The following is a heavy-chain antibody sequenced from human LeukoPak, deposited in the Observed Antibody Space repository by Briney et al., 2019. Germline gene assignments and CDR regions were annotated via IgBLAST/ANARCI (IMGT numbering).Heavy chain of an antibody. CDR3: ARDLRFGTPPAFDY. D-gene: IGHD3-10*01. Sequence: PGGSLRLSCAASGFTFSSYSMNWVRQAPGKGLEWVSSISSSSSYIYYADSVKGRFTISRDNAKNSLYLQMNSLRAEDTAVYYCARDLRFGTPPAFDYWGQGTLVTVSS. V-gene: IGHV3-21*01. J-gene: IGHJ4*02. CDR1: GFTFSSYS. CDR2: ISSSSSYI.